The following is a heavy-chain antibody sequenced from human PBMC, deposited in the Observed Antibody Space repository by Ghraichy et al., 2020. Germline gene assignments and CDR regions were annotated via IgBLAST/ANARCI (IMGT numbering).Heavy chain of an antibody. V-gene: IGHV3-53*01. D-gene: IGHD2-2*01. Sequence: GGPLRLSCAASGLSVGTNYMSWVRQAPGKGLEWVSIIYSGTNTYYTDSVKGRFTISRDNSKNTLDLQMNSLRAEDTAVYYCARDKGGGYCSSTSCQQTYFDLWGRGTLVTVSS. CDR3: ARDKGGGYCSSTSCQQTYFDL. CDR1: GLSVGTNY. CDR2: IYSGTNT. J-gene: IGHJ2*01.